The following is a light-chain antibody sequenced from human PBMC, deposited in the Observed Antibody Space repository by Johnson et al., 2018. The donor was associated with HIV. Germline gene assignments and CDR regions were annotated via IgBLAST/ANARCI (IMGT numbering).Light chain of an antibody. J-gene: IGLJ1*01. CDR2: DNN. CDR1: SSNIGDNY. V-gene: IGLV1-51*01. Sequence: QSVLTQPPSVSAAPGQKVTISCSGSSSNIGDNYVSWYQQFPETAPKLLIYDNNKRPSGIPDRFSGSKSGTSATLGITGLQTGDEGDYYCGTWDGSLRAGAVFGTGTKVTVL. CDR3: GTWDGSLRAGAV.